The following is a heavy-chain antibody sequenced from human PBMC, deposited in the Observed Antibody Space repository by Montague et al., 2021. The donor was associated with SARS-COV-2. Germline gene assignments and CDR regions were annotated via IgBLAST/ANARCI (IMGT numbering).Heavy chain of an antibody. Sequence: SETLSLTCAVYGGSFSGYYWTWIRQSPGKGLEWIAEINHRGTTNYNFNPSLRSRVTTSVDTSKSQFSLKLSSVTAADTGVYYCARWDPQTLTLIGLRGKSASDYWGQGTLVTVSS. CDR2: INHRGTT. CDR1: GGSFSGYY. V-gene: IGHV4-34*01. J-gene: IGHJ4*02. CDR3: ARWDPQTLTLIGLRGKSASDY. D-gene: IGHD4-23*01.